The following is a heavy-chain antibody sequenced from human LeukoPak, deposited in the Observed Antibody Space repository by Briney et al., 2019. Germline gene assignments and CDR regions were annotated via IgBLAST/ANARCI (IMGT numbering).Heavy chain of an antibody. D-gene: IGHD1-1*01. CDR2: FEPEEGDHGET. CDR3: ATDRLEIYALNI. Sequence: ASVKVSCKVSGYSLSDLSIHWVRHVHGKGLEWMGGFEPEEGDHGETIFAQNFEGRLTLTEDTLTDTAYMEFLSLTSEDTGVYYCATDRLEIYALNIWGQGTMVTVSS. CDR1: GYSLSDLS. J-gene: IGHJ3*02. V-gene: IGHV1-24*01.